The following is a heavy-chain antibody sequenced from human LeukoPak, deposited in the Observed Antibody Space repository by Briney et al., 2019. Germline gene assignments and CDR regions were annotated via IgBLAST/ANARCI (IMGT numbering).Heavy chain of an antibody. CDR2: IYTSGST. Sequence: SETLSLTCTVSGGSISSYYWSWIRQPAGKGLEWIGRIYTSGSTNYNPSLKSRVTMSVDTSKNQFSLKLSSVTAADTAVYYCAGDLYYYGSGSYYFDYWGQGTLVTVSS. V-gene: IGHV4-4*07. CDR3: AGDLYYYGSGSYYFDY. J-gene: IGHJ4*02. CDR1: GGSISSYY. D-gene: IGHD3-10*01.